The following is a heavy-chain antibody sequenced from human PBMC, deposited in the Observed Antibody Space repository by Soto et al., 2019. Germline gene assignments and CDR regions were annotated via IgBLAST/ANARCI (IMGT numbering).Heavy chain of an antibody. CDR3: ARGSWGGDGIDV. D-gene: IGHD3-16*01. CDR1: RFIFNTYT. CDR2: ISSSSKDK. Sequence: EVLLVESGGGLVKPGGSLTLSCAASRFIFNTYTINWVRQAPGKGLEWVASISSSSKDKFYADSVMARFSVSRDNAKNSAYLHMSSLGAGDTALYYCARGSWGGDGIDVWGQGTTVTVSS. V-gene: IGHV3-21*01. J-gene: IGHJ6*02.